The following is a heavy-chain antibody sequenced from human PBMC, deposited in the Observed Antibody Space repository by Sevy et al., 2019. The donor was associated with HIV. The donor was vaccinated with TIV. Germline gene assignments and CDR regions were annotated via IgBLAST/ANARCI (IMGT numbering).Heavy chain of an antibody. V-gene: IGHV3-64D*06. CDR3: VGGRGIMITFGGVIVRY. Sequence: GGSLRLSCSASGFTFSSYAMHWVRQAPGKGLEYVSAISSNGGSTYYADSVKGRFTISRDNSKNTLYLQMSSLRAEDTAVNYCVGGRGIMITFGGVIVRYWGQGTLVTVSS. CDR1: GFTFSSYA. CDR2: ISSNGGST. D-gene: IGHD3-16*02. J-gene: IGHJ4*02.